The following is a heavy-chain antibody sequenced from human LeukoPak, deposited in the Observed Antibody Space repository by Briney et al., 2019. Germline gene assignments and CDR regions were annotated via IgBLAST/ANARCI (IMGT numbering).Heavy chain of an antibody. J-gene: IGHJ4*02. D-gene: IGHD6-13*01. CDR1: GYSFTNYW. Sequence: PGESLKISFKGSGYSFTNYWIGWVRQMPGKGLEWRGVIYPGDSDTRYSPSFQGQVTISADKSISTAYLQWSSLKASDTAMYYCARRLGSSSWSFDYWGQGTLVTVSS. CDR3: ARRLGSSSWSFDY. V-gene: IGHV5-51*01. CDR2: IYPGDSDT.